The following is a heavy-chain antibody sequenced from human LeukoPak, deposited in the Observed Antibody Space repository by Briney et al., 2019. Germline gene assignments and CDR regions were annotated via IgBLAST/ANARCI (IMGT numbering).Heavy chain of an antibody. CDR3: AKSTDGTTSSGWYVDY. V-gene: IGHV4-39*01. Sequence: PSETLSLTCAVSGCSISSSSNYWGWIPQPPGKGLEWIGTIYYSGSTYYNPSLKSRVTISIDTSKNQFSLRLSSVTAADTAVFYCAKSTDGTTSSGWYVDYWGQGTLVTVSS. CDR2: IYYSGST. J-gene: IGHJ4*02. CDR1: GCSISSSSNY. D-gene: IGHD6-19*01.